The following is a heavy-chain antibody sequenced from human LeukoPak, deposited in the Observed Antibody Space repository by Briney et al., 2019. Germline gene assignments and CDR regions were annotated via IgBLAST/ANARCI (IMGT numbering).Heavy chain of an antibody. J-gene: IGHJ4*02. Sequence: SVKVSCKASGCTFSSYTISWVRQAPGQGLEWMGRIIPILGIANYAQKFQGRVTITADKSTSTAYMELSSLRSEDTAVYYCAREIPIFGVVSLDYWGQGTLVTVSS. V-gene: IGHV1-69*04. CDR1: GCTFSSYT. CDR3: AREIPIFGVVSLDY. CDR2: IIPILGIA. D-gene: IGHD3-3*01.